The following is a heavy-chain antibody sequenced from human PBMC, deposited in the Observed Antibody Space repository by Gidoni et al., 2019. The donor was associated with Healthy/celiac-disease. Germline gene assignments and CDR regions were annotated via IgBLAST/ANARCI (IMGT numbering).Heavy chain of an antibody. Sequence: EVQLLESGGGLVQPGGSLRLSCAASGFTFSSYAMSWVRQAPGKGLEWVSAISGSGGSTYYADSVKGRFTISRDNSKNTLYLQMNSLRAEDTAVYYCAKEPRSQRPFGCGGSCYHFDYWGQGTLVTVSS. D-gene: IGHD2-15*01. CDR1: GFTFSSYA. J-gene: IGHJ4*02. CDR3: AKEPRSQRPFGCGGSCYHFDY. CDR2: ISGSGGST. V-gene: IGHV3-23*01.